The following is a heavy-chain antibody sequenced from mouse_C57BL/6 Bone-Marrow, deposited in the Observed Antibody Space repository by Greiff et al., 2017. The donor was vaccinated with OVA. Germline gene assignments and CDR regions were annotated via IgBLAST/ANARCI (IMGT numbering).Heavy chain of an antibody. J-gene: IGHJ3*01. CDR2: IYPRSGNT. V-gene: IGHV1-81*01. Sequence: VQLQQSGAELARPGASVKLSCKASGYTFTSYGISWVKQRTGQGLEWIGEIYPRSGNTYYNEKFKGKATLTADKSSSTAYMELRSLTSEDSAVYVCARERYSNSWFAYWGQGTLVTVSA. CDR3: ARERYSNSWFAY. CDR1: GYTFTSYG. D-gene: IGHD2-5*01.